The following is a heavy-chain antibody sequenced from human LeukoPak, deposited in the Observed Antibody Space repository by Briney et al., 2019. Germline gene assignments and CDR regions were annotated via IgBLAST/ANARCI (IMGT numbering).Heavy chain of an antibody. CDR3: AKDPRRYSRTGGYFDY. V-gene: IGHV3-23*01. J-gene: IGHJ4*02. CDR2: ISSSGLNT. Sequence: GGSLRLSCAASGFTFSSHGMTWVRQAPGKGLEWVSTISSSGLNTYYADSVKGRFTISRDNSKNTLYLQMNSLRAEDTAVYYCAKDPRRYSRTGGYFDYWGQGTLVTVSS. CDR1: GFTFSSHG. D-gene: IGHD6-13*01.